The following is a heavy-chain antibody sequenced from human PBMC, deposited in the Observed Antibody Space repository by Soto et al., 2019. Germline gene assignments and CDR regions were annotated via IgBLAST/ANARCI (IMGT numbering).Heavy chain of an antibody. Sequence: GGSLILSCAVAGFTFSSYGMHWVRQAPGKGLEWVAVISYDGSNKYYADSVKGRFTISRDNSKNTLYLQMNSLRAEDTAVYYCAKDRSASVLLWFGSPLFYYYYGMDVWGQGTTVTVSS. J-gene: IGHJ6*02. V-gene: IGHV3-30*18. D-gene: IGHD3-10*01. CDR1: GFTFSSYG. CDR3: AKDRSASVLLWFGSPLFYYYYGMDV. CDR2: ISYDGSNK.